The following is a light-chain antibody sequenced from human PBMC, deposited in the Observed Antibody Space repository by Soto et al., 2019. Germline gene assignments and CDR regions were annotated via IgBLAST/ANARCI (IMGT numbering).Light chain of an antibody. J-gene: IGKJ1*01. Sequence: DIHTAHAPSTLSVSVGDRVAITGRASQTISSWLAWYQQKPGKAPKLLIYKASTLKSGVPSRFSGSGSGTEFTLTISSLQPDDFATYYCQHYNSYSEAFGQGTKVDIK. V-gene: IGKV1-5*03. CDR2: KAS. CDR3: QHYNSYSEA. CDR1: QTISSW.